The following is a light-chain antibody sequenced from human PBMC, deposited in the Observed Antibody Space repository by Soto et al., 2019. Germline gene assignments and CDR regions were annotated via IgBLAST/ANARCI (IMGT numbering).Light chain of an antibody. CDR2: DAS. CDR3: QQRSNWPPWT. Sequence: EIVLTQSPATLSLSPGERATLSCRASQSVSSYLAWYQQKPGQAPRLLIYDASNRATGIPARFSGSGSGTDFTLTISSLEPEDFAVYYSQQRSNWPPWTFGQGTKV. J-gene: IGKJ1*01. V-gene: IGKV3-11*01. CDR1: QSVSSY.